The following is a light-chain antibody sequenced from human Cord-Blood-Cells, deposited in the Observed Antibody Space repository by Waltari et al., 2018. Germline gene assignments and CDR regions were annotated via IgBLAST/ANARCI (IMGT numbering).Light chain of an antibody. CDR2: QES. CDR3: QAWDSSTVV. CDR1: KLGDKY. J-gene: IGLJ2*01. V-gene: IGLV3-1*01. Sequence: SYELTQPPSVSVSPGQTASITCSGAKLGDKYACWYQQKPGQSPGLVIYQESKRPSGIPERFSGSNSGNTATLTISGTQAMDEADYYCQAWDSSTVVFGGGTKLTVL.